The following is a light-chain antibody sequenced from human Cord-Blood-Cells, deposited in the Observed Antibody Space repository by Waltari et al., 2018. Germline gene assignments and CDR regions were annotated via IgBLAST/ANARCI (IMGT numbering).Light chain of an antibody. V-gene: IGLV2-14*01. CDR3: SSYTSSTTWV. Sequence: QSALTQPASVSGSPGPSITISCPGTSRDVGGYNYVSWYQQHPGKAPKLMSYDVSNRPSGVSNRFSGSKSGNTASLTISGLQAEDEADYYCSSYTSSTTWVFGGGTKLTVL. CDR1: SRDVGGYNY. CDR2: DVS. J-gene: IGLJ3*02.